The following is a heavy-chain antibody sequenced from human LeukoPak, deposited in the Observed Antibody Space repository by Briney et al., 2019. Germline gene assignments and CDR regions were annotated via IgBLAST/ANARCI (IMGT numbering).Heavy chain of an antibody. CDR2: INPSGGST. D-gene: IGHD4-17*01. CDR3: ARTLVDDYGDSNFDY. J-gene: IGHJ4*02. CDR1: GYTFTSYY. V-gene: IGHV1-46*01. Sequence: ASVKVSXKASGYTFTSYYMHWVRQAPGQGLEWMGIINPSGGSTSYAQKFQGRVTMTRDTSTSTVYMELSSLTSEDTAVYYCARTLVDDYGDSNFDYWGQGTLVTVSS.